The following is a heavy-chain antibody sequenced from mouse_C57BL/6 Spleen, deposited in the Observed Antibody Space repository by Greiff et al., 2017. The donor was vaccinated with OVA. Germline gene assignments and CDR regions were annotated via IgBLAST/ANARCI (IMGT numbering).Heavy chain of an antibody. D-gene: IGHD1-1*01. Sequence: QVQLKESGAELVKPGASVKISCKASGYAFSSYWMNCVKQRPGKGLEWIGQIYPGDGDTNYNGKFKGKATLTADKSSSTAYMQLSSLTSEDSAVYFCARGDYYGSSFDYWGQGTTLTVSS. CDR1: GYAFSSYW. V-gene: IGHV1-80*01. CDR3: ARGDYYGSSFDY. CDR2: IYPGDGDT. J-gene: IGHJ2*01.